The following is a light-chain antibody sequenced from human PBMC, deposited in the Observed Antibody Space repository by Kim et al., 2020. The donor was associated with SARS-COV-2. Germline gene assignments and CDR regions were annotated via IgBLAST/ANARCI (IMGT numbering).Light chain of an antibody. CDR2: ATS. Sequence: PGERATLSCGTSRSVSSTYLAWYQQKPGLAPRLLIYATSSRATGIPDRFSGSGSGTDFSLTISRLEPEDFAVYYCQQYSTSPWTFGPGTKVDIK. CDR1: RSVSSTY. V-gene: IGKV3D-20*01. J-gene: IGKJ1*01. CDR3: QQYSTSPWT.